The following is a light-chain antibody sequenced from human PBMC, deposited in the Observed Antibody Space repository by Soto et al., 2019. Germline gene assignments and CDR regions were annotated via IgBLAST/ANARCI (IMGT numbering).Light chain of an antibody. Sequence: QPVLTQPASVSGSPGQSITISCTGTSNDVGGYNYVSWYQQHPGKAPKLMIFEVSNRPSGVSNRFSGSKSGNTASLTISGLQAEDEGDYYCTSYTVSSAVVFGGGTKLTVL. CDR1: SNDVGGYNY. CDR2: EVS. J-gene: IGLJ2*01. V-gene: IGLV2-14*01. CDR3: TSYTVSSAVV.